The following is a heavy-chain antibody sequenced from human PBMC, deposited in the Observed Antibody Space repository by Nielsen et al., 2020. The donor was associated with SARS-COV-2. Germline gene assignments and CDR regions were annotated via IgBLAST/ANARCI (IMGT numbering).Heavy chain of an antibody. D-gene: IGHD3-22*01. V-gene: IGHV3-21*01. Sequence: GESLKISCAASDFTFSDYSMNWVRQAPGKGLEWVSSIDFSSKYIFYADSVRGRFTISRDNTRKSLFLQMNSLRAEDTAVYYCARDLYYDSSGFDYWGQGTLVTVSS. CDR2: IDFSSKYI. CDR1: DFTFSDYS. J-gene: IGHJ4*02. CDR3: ARDLYYDSSGFDY.